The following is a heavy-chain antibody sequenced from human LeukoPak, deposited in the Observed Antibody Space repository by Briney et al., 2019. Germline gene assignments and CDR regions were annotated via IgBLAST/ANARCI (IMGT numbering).Heavy chain of an antibody. CDR2: ISGSGGST. V-gene: IGHV3-23*01. CDR3: ARGLRPLFDY. CDR1: GFTVSSNY. Sequence: GGSLRLSCAASGFTVSSNYMSWVRQAPGKGLEWVSAISGSGGSTYYADSVKGRFTISRDNSKNTLYLQMNSLRAEDTAVYYCARGLRPLFDYWGQGTLVTVSS. D-gene: IGHD2-15*01. J-gene: IGHJ4*02.